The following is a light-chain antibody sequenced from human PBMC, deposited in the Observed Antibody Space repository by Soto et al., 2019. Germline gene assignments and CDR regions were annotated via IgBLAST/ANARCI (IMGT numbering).Light chain of an antibody. CDR3: HQRRNWPPDLA. Sequence: EIVLTQAKATVSLSPGERATLSCRASQSVSSDLAGYQQKPGQAPRLLIDNASNRATGIPARFSGRGSGTDVTLTISSLDPGDFAVYYCHQRRNWPPDLAFGGRTKVEIQ. V-gene: IGKV3-11*01. J-gene: IGKJ4*01. CDR1: QSVSSD. CDR2: NAS.